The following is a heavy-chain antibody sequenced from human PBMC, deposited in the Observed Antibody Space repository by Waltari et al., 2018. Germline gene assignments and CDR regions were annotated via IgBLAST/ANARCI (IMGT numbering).Heavy chain of an antibody. V-gene: IGHV3-7*01. CDR3: ARDKGGIAARDWFDP. J-gene: IGHJ5*02. Sequence: EVQLVESGGGLVQPGGSLRLSCAASGFTFSSYWMSWVRQAPGKGLEWVANIKQDGSEKYDVDSVKGRFTISRDNAKNSLYLQMNSLRAEDTAVYYCARDKGGIAARDWFDPWGQGTLVTVSS. D-gene: IGHD6-6*01. CDR2: IKQDGSEK. CDR1: GFTFSSYW.